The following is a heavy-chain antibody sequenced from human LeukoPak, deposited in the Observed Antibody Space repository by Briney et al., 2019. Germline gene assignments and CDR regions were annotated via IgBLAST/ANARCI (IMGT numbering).Heavy chain of an antibody. Sequence: GGSLRLFCAASGFAFSSYAMRWVREAPGKVLECVSTISSGDSTYYADSVKGRFTISRDNSKNTLYLQMNSLRAEDTAVYYCAKCPYGDYSLWLDSWGQGTLVTVSS. D-gene: IGHD4-17*01. J-gene: IGHJ4*02. V-gene: IGHV3-23*01. CDR3: AKCPYGDYSLWLDS. CDR1: GFAFSSYA. CDR2: ISSGDST.